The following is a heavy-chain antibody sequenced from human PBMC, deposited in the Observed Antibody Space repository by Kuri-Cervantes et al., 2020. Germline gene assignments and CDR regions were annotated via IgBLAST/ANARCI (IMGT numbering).Heavy chain of an antibody. CDR3: AKDQVYNWFDP. Sequence: GGSLRLSCAASGFTFSRYAMHWVRQAPGKGLEWVSAISGSGGSTYYADSVKGRFTISRDNSKNTLYLQMNSLRAEDTAVYYCAKDQVYNWFDPWGQGTLVTVSS. CDR2: ISGSGGST. CDR1: GFTFSRYA. J-gene: IGHJ5*02. D-gene: IGHD2-8*01. V-gene: IGHV3-23*01.